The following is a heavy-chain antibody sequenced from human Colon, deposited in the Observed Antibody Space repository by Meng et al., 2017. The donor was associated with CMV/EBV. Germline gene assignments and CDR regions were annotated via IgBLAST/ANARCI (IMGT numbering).Heavy chain of an antibody. Sequence: KVSCKASGGTFSRNAVNWVRQAPGQGLEWVGGLIPVLDTANYAQKFLGRVTITADKFTNTAYMELTGLTSDDTAVYYCAFRHGSGSLDPWGQGTPVTVSS. V-gene: IGHV1-69*06. CDR2: LIPVLDTA. CDR3: AFRHGSGSLDP. D-gene: IGHD3-10*01. J-gene: IGHJ5*02. CDR1: GGTFSRNA.